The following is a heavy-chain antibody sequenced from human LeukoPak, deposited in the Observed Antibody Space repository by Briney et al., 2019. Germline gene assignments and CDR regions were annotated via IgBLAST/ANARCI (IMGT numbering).Heavy chain of an antibody. CDR3: ARVPTVTFFDY. CDR1: GGSISSYY. J-gene: IGHJ4*02. V-gene: IGHV4-59*04. CDR2: IYYSGST. D-gene: IGHD4-17*01. Sequence: SETLSLTCTVSGGSISSYYWSWIRQPPGKGLEWIGTIYYSGSTYYNPSLKSRVTISVDTSKNRFSLKLSSVTAADTAVYYCARVPTVTFFDYWGQGTLVTVSS.